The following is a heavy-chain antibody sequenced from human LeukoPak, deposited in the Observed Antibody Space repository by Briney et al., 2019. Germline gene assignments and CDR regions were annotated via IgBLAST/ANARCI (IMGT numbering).Heavy chain of an antibody. CDR1: GFTFSSYG. CDR2: IRYDGSNK. CDR3: APGYQQSFDY. D-gene: IGHD2-2*01. Sequence: GGSLRLSCAASGFTFSSYGMHWVRQAPGKGLEWVAFIRYDGSNKYYADSVKGRFTISRDNSKNTLYLQMNSLRAEDTAVYHCAPGYQQSFDYWGQGTLVTVSS. J-gene: IGHJ4*02. V-gene: IGHV3-30*02.